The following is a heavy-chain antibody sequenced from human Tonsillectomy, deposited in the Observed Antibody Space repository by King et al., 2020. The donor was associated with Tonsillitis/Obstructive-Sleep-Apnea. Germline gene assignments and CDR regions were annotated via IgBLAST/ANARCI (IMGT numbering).Heavy chain of an antibody. V-gene: IGHV1-69*01. J-gene: IGHJ6*03. CDR1: GGTFSSYA. Sequence: QLVQSGAEVKKPGSSVKVSCKASGGTFSSYAISWVRQAPGQGLEWMGGIIPIFGTANYAQKFQGRVTITADESTSTAYMELSSLRSEDTAVYYCARGNGQPGVGATNQSYSSYHMDVRGPGTTV. CDR2: IIPIFGTA. CDR3: ARGNGQPGVGATNQSYSSYHMDV. D-gene: IGHD1-26*01.